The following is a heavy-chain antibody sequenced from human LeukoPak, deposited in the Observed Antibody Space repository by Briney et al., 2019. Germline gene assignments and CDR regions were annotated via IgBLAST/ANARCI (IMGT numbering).Heavy chain of an antibody. CDR3: ARAFGDFWSGYYPSYYNYYMDV. D-gene: IGHD3-3*01. J-gene: IGHJ6*03. CDR1: GYTFTGYY. V-gene: IGHV1-2*02. CDR2: INPKSGGT. Sequence: ASVKVSCKASGYTFTGYYMHWVRQAPGQGLEWMGWINPKSGGTNYAQKFQGRVTMTRDTSISTAYMELSRLRSDDTAVYHCARAFGDFWSGYYPSYYNYYMDVWGKGTTVTVSS.